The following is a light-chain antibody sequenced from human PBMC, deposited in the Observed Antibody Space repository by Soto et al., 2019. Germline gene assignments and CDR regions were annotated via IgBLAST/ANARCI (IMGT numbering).Light chain of an antibody. J-gene: IGKJ4*01. Sequence: EIVMTQSPATLSVSPGERATLSCRASQTVIRNLAWYQQKPGQTPRLLIFGASTRATGIPARFSGSGSGTEFTLTISSLQSEDSAVYYCQQYNNFLTFGGGTKVDIK. CDR1: QTVIRN. CDR3: QQYNNFLT. V-gene: IGKV3-15*01. CDR2: GAS.